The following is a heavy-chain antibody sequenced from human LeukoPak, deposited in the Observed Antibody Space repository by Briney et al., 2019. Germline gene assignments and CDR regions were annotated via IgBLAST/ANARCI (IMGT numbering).Heavy chain of an antibody. D-gene: IGHD6-19*01. CDR2: ISGSGSTV. V-gene: IGHV3-48*02. CDR1: GFTFSSFR. CDR3: ARALYNSDLSD. Sequence: GGSLRLSCAASGFTFSSFRMNWVRQAPGKGLEWVSYISGSGSTVYYADSVKGRFTISRDNAKNSLYLQMNGLRDEDTAVYYCARALYNSDLSDWGQGALVTVSS. J-gene: IGHJ4*02.